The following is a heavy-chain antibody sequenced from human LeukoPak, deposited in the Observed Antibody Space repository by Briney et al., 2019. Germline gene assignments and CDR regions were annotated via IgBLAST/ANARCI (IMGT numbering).Heavy chain of an antibody. J-gene: IGHJ5*02. CDR2: ISSSSSTI. V-gene: IGHV3-48*01. Sequence: GGSLRLSCAGSGFTFSSYSMNWVRQAPGKALEWVSYISSSSSTIYYADSVKGRFTISRDNAKNSLYLQMNSLRAEDTAVYYCARAIEVAVAGINWFDPWGQGTLVTVSS. CDR1: GFTFSSYS. CDR3: ARAIEVAVAGINWFDP. D-gene: IGHD6-19*01.